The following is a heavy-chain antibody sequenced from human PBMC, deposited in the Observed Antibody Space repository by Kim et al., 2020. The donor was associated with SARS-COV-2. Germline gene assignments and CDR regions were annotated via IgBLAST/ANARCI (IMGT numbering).Heavy chain of an antibody. CDR3: ASTPSGPFDY. J-gene: IGHJ4*02. CDR2: ISSSGTTI. Sequence: GGSLRLSCAASGFTFSSYEMNWVRQAPGKGLEWVSYISSSGTTIYYADSVKGRFTIYRDNAKNSLYLQMNSLRAEDTAVYYCASTPSGPFDYWGQGTLVTVSS. V-gene: IGHV3-48*03. CDR1: GFTFSSYE. D-gene: IGHD5-12*01.